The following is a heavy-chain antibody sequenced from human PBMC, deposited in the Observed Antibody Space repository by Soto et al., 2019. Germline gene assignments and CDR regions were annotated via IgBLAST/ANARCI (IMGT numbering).Heavy chain of an antibody. CDR1: GGTFSSYA. J-gene: IGHJ4*02. V-gene: IGHV1-69*13. Sequence: SVKVSCKASGGTFSSYAISWVRQAPGQGLEWMGGIIPIFGTANYAQKFQGRVTITADESTSTAYMELSSLRSEDTAVYYCARDPGYSGYDSQGWSDYWGQGTLVTVSS. D-gene: IGHD5-12*01. CDR3: ARDPGYSGYDSQGWSDY. CDR2: IIPIFGTA.